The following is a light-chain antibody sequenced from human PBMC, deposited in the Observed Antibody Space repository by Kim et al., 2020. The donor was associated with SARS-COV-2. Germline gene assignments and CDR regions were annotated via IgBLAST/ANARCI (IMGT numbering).Light chain of an antibody. J-gene: IGLJ3*02. CDR1: RSDVGDYNY. CDR3: SSYTSRHTWV. V-gene: IGLV2-14*03. Sequence: QSALTQPASVSGSPGQSITISCTGTRSDVGDYNYVSWFQHHPGKAPKLMIYAVTIQPSGVSNRFSGSTSGNTASLTISGLQAEDEADYYCSSYTSRHTWVFGGGTQLTVL. CDR2: AVT.